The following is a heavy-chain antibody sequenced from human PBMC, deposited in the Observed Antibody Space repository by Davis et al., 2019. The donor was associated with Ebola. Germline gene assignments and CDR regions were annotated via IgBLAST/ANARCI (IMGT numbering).Heavy chain of an antibody. CDR3: ARLRGYSYGSPTAFDY. CDR1: GGSISSYY. D-gene: IGHD5-18*01. Sequence: PSETLSLTCTVSGGSISSYYWSWIRQPPGKGLEWIGYIHYSGSTNYNPSLKSRVTISVDTSKNQFSLKLSSVTAADTAVYYCARLRGYSYGSPTAFDYWGQGTLVTVSS. CDR2: IHYSGST. J-gene: IGHJ4*02. V-gene: IGHV4-59*08.